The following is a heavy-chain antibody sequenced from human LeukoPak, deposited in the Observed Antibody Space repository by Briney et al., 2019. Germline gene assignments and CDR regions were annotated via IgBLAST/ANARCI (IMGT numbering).Heavy chain of an antibody. Sequence: GGSLRLSCSASGFIFSTYTMYWVRQAPGKGLEFVSVINGDGRTTYYADSVKGRFTISRDNSKNTLYLQMNSLRAEDTAVYYCARDFSLARPLDPFDMWGQGTMVTVSS. CDR2: INGDGRTT. D-gene: IGHD6-6*01. V-gene: IGHV3-64*04. J-gene: IGHJ3*02. CDR3: ARDFSLARPLDPFDM. CDR1: GFIFSTYT.